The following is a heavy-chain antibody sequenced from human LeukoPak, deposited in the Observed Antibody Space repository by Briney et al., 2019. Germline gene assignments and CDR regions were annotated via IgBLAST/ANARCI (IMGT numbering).Heavy chain of an antibody. Sequence: GGSLRLSCAASGFTFSTYSMNWVRQAPGKGLEWVSYISGSSGTIYYGDSVKGRFTISRDNAKNSLYLQMNSLRAEDTAVYYCARDISSASRGMDVWGKGTTVTVSS. V-gene: IGHV3-48*01. D-gene: IGHD6-6*01. CDR1: GFTFSTYS. CDR3: ARDISSASRGMDV. J-gene: IGHJ6*03. CDR2: ISGSSGTI.